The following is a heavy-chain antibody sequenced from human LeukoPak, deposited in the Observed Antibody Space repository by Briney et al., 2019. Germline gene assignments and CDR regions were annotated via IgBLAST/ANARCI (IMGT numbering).Heavy chain of an antibody. CDR2: LIPVLGMS. D-gene: IGHD3-3*01. V-gene: IGHV1-69*04. Sequence: SVKVSCKSSGGSFSTYAVNWVRQAPGQGLEWMGRLIPVLGMSHYAPGFQGRVTMTRDTSTSTVYMELSSLRSEDTAVYYCARDRGLRFFGGYFDYWGQGTLVTVSS. CDR3: ARDRGLRFFGGYFDY. CDR1: GGSFSTYA. J-gene: IGHJ4*02.